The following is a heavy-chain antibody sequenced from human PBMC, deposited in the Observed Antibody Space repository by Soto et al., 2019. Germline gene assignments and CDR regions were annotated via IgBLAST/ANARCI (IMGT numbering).Heavy chain of an antibody. CDR2: IYYRGST. D-gene: IGHD2-21*01. CDR1: GGSISSGGYY. CDR3: ARGVIH. V-gene: IGHV4-31*03. J-gene: IGHJ4*02. Sequence: QVQLQESGPGLVKPSQTLSLTCTVSGGSISSGGYYWSWIRQHPGKGLEWIGSIYYRGSTFYNSSLMSRVTISGDTSKNQFSLKLRSVTAADTAVYYCARGVIHWGQGTLVTVSS.